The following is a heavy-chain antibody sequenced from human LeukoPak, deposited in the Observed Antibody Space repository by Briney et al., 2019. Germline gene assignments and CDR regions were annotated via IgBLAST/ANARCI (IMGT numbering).Heavy chain of an antibody. CDR1: GFTFSSYV. CDR3: AKEAVNYYDSSGYFDDAFDI. D-gene: IGHD3-22*01. J-gene: IGHJ3*02. Sequence: QPGGSLRLSCAASGFTFSSYVMHWVRQAPGKGLEWVAVISYDESNKYYADSVKGRFTISRDNSKNTLYLQMNSLRAEDTAVYYCAKEAVNYYDSSGYFDDAFDIWGQGTMVTVSS. V-gene: IGHV3-30*18. CDR2: ISYDESNK.